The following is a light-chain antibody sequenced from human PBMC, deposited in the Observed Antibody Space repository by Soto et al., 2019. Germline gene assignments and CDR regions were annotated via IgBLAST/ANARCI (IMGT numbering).Light chain of an antibody. CDR2: GAS. V-gene: IGKV3-15*01. CDR1: QSVRTN. CDR3: QQYNNWPPST. J-gene: IGKJ1*01. Sequence: EIVMTQSPATLSVSPGQRATLFCRASQSVRTNLAWYQQRPGQALRLLIYGASTRATGIPARFSGRGSGTDFTLTISSLQSEDFAIYYCQQYNNWPPSTFGQGTKVDIK.